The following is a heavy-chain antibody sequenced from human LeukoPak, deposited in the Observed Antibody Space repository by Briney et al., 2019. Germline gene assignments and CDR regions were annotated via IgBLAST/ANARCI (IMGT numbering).Heavy chain of an antibody. J-gene: IGHJ4*02. Sequence: SETLSLTCSVSGGSLTNYYWGWIRKPPGKGLKFIGYNHSDGTTNYDPFPQSRVAISLDTSKIQFPLRLYSVTAADTALYFCARLNFRGGEALHFDSWGQGTLVTVSS. CDR3: ARLNFRGGEALHFDS. CDR1: GGSLTNYY. V-gene: IGHV4-4*09. D-gene: IGHD3-16*01. CDR2: NHSDGTT.